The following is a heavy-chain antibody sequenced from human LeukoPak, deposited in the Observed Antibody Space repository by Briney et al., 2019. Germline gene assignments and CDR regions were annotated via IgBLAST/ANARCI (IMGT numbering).Heavy chain of an antibody. CDR3: VRDVLSVSAADTSNFDY. J-gene: IGHJ4*02. V-gene: IGHV3-7*01. D-gene: IGHD6-13*01. CDR1: GFTFGSYW. CDR2: IKQDGSQR. Sequence: QPGGSLRLSCAASGFTFGSYWMSWVRQAPGKGLEWVANIKQDGSQRFYVDSVKGRFTISRDNAKNSLYLQMNSLRAEDTAVYHCVRDVLSVSAADTSNFDYWGQGTLVAVSS.